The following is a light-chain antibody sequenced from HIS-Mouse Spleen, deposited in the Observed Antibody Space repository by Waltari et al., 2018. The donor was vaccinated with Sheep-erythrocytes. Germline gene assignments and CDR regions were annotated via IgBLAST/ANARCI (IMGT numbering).Light chain of an antibody. Sequence: QSALTQPRSVSGSPGQSVTISCTGTSSDVGGSIYVSWYQPHPVKAPKLMIYDVSKRPSGVPDRFSGSKSGNTASLTISGLQAEDEADYYCCSYAGSYNHVFATGTKVTVL. J-gene: IGLJ1*01. CDR1: SSDVGGSIY. V-gene: IGLV2-11*01. CDR3: CSYAGSYNHV. CDR2: DVS.